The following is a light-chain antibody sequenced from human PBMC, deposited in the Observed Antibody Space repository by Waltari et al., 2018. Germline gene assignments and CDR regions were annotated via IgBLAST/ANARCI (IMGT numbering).Light chain of an antibody. CDR3: AAWDDSLSGWV. J-gene: IGLJ3*02. V-gene: IGLV1-47*01. Sequence: QSVLTQPPSASGTPGQGVTISCSASSSNIGENDVYCYQQFPGSSPKLLIHRNNQRPSGVPDRFSGSKSGTSAFLVISGLRSEDEADYHCAAWDDSLSGWVFGGGTKLTVL. CDR2: RNN. CDR1: SSNIGEND.